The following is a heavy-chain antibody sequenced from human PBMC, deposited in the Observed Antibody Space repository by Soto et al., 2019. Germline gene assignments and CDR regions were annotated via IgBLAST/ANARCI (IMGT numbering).Heavy chain of an antibody. Sequence: PSETLSLTCTVSGGSISSGGYYWSWIRQHPGKGLEWIGYIYYSGSTYYNPSLKSRVTISVDTSKNQFSLKLSSVTAADAAVYYCARDDRIQLWSWFDPWGQGTLVTVSS. CDR2: IYYSGST. J-gene: IGHJ5*02. CDR3: ARDDRIQLWSWFDP. V-gene: IGHV4-31*03. D-gene: IGHD5-18*01. CDR1: GGSISSGGYY.